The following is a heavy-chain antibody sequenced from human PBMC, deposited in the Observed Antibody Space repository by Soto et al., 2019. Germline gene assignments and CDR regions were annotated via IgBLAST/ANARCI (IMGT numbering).Heavy chain of an antibody. V-gene: IGHV4-34*01. CDR2: INHSGST. CDR1: GGSFSGYY. D-gene: IGHD3-10*01. CDR3: ERARAYYYGSGSYYNGNWFDP. Sequence: PSETLSLTCAVYGGSFSGYYWSWIRQPPGKGLEWIGEINHSGSTNYNPSLKSRVTISVDTSKNQFSLKLSSVTAADTAVYYCERARAYYYGSGSYYNGNWFDPWGQGTLVTVSS. J-gene: IGHJ5*02.